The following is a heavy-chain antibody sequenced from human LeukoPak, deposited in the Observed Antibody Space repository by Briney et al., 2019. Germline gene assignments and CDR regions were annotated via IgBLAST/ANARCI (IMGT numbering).Heavy chain of an antibody. J-gene: IGHJ6*03. Sequence: SETLSLTCAVYGGSFSGYYWSWIRQPPGKGLEWIGEIKHSGSTNYNPSLKSRVTMSVDTSKNQFSLKLSSVTAADTAVYYCARGRIKDYMDVWGKGTTVTISS. V-gene: IGHV4-34*01. CDR3: ARGRIKDYMDV. D-gene: IGHD2-15*01. CDR2: IKHSGST. CDR1: GGSFSGYY.